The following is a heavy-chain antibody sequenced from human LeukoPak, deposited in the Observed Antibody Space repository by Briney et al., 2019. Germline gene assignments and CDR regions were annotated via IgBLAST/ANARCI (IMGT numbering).Heavy chain of an antibody. D-gene: IGHD6-19*01. Sequence: SQTLSLTSTVSGGSISSGDYYWSCTRQPPGKGLEWIGYIYYSGSTYYNPSLKSRVTISVDTSKNQFSLKLSSVTAADTAVYYCARDPGYSSGWVFDYWGQGTLVTVSS. CDR1: GGSISSGDYY. CDR3: ARDPGYSSGWVFDY. CDR2: IYYSGST. J-gene: IGHJ4*02. V-gene: IGHV4-30-4*08.